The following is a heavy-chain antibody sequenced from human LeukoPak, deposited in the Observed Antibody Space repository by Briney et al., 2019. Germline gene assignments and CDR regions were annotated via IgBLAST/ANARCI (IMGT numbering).Heavy chain of an antibody. D-gene: IGHD3-9*01. CDR3: ARLQLRYFDWLSPEAADY. V-gene: IGHV4-39*07. Sequence: SETLSLTCTVSGGSISSGGYYWSWIRQPPGKGLEWIGEINHSGSTNYNPSLKSRVTISVDTSKNQFSLKLSSVTAADTAVYYCARLQLRYFDWLSPEAADYWGQGTLVTVSS. CDR1: GGSISSGGYY. CDR2: INHSGST. J-gene: IGHJ4*02.